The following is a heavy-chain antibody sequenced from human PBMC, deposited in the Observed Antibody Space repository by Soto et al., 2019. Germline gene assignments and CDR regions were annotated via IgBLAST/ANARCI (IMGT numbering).Heavy chain of an antibody. CDR2: IYYSGST. CDR1: GGSISSYY. Sequence: PSETLSITCTVSGGSISSYYWSWIRQPPGKGLEWIGYIYYSGSTNYNPSLKSRVTISVDTSKNQFSLKLSSVTAADTAVYYCARLAGILTGYPLFPWGQGTLVTVSS. CDR3: ARLAGILTGYPLFP. J-gene: IGHJ5*02. V-gene: IGHV4-59*12. D-gene: IGHD3-9*01.